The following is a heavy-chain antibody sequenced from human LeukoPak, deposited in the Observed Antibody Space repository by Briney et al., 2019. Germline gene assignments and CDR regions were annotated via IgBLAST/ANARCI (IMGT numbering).Heavy chain of an antibody. J-gene: IGHJ4*02. CDR2: INSDGSST. CDR3: ARGRGTIYMFDY. V-gene: IGHV3-74*01. CDR1: GCTFNRYW. Sequence: GGSLRLSCAASGCTFNRYWMHWVRQVPGKGLVWVSRINSDGSSTTYADSVKGRFTISRDNARNTLYLQMDSLRAEDTAVYYCARGRGTIYMFDYWGQGTLVTVSS. D-gene: IGHD2/OR15-2a*01.